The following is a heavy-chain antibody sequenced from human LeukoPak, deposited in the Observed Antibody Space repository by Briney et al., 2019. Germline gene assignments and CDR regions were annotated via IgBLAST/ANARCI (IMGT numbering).Heavy chain of an antibody. CDR3: AREGYCSSTSCYDY. Sequence: ASVKVSCKASGYTFTSYDINWVRQATGQGLEWMGWMSPNSGNTGYAQKFQGRVTITRNTSISTAYMELSSLRSEDTAVYYCAREGYCSSTSCYDYWGQGTLVTVSS. D-gene: IGHD2-2*01. CDR2: MSPNSGNT. CDR1: GYTFTSYD. V-gene: IGHV1-8*03. J-gene: IGHJ4*02.